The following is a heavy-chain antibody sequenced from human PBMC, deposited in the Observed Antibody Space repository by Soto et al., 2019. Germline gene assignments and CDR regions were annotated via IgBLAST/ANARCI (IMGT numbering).Heavy chain of an antibody. CDR1: GFTFNTYP. Sequence: EVQLVESGGGLVKPGGSLRLSCAASGFTFNTYPMTWVRQAPGKGLEWVSSISSTSGDKYYADSLKGRFTISRDNAKKSLYLQMNRLRAEDTAVYSCARAGYCTSPTCLGVDYWGLGTLVTVSS. V-gene: IGHV3-21*01. J-gene: IGHJ4*02. D-gene: IGHD2-2*01. CDR2: ISSTSGDK. CDR3: ARAGYCTSPTCLGVDY.